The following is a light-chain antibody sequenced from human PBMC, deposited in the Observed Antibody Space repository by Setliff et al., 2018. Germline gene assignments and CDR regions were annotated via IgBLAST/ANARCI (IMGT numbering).Light chain of an antibody. CDR1: QTIFNW. J-gene: IGKJ4*01. CDR3: QQYNTYAT. V-gene: IGKV1-5*03. Sequence: DIQMTQSPSTLSASVGDRVIITCRASQTIFNWLAWYQQKPGKAPKLLVKTASSLQSGVPSRFSGSGSGTEFTLTISSLQPDDFATYYCQQYNTYATFGGGTKV. CDR2: TAS.